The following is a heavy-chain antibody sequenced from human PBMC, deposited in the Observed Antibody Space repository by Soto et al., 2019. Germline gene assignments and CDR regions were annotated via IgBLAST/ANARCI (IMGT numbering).Heavy chain of an antibody. V-gene: IGHV1-18*01. Sequence: QVHLVQSGAEVRKHGASVKVSCKGSGYTFTSYGITWVRQAPGHGLEWMGWISAHNGNTNYAQKLQGSVTVTRDTSTSTAYMELRSLGSDDTAVYYCARGRYGDYWGQGALVTVSS. CDR2: ISAHNGNT. CDR3: ARGRYGDY. CDR1: GYTFTSYG. D-gene: IGHD1-1*01. J-gene: IGHJ4*02.